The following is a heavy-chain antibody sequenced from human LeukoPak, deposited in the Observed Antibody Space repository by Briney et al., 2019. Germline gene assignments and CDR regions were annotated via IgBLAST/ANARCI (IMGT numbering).Heavy chain of an antibody. CDR1: GFTFSSYA. V-gene: IGHV3-23*01. Sequence: GGSLRLSCAASGFTFSSYAMSWVRQAPGKGLEWVSAISGSGGSTYYADSVKGRFTISRDNSKNTLYLQMSSLRAEDTAVYYCAKSLVGAVGYDYWGQGTLVTVSS. CDR3: AKSLVGAVGYDY. CDR2: ISGSGGST. D-gene: IGHD1-26*01. J-gene: IGHJ4*02.